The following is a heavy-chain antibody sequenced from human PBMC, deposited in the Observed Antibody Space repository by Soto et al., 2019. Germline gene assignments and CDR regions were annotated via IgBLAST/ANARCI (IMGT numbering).Heavy chain of an antibody. J-gene: IGHJ6*02. V-gene: IGHV1-2*04. Sequence: ASVKVSCKASGYTFTGYYMHWVRQAPGQGLEWMGWINPNSGGTNYAQKFQGWVTMTRDTSISTAYMELSRLRSDDTAVYYCAREEGVPAAMRGMDVWGQGTTVTVSS. D-gene: IGHD2-2*01. CDR1: GYTFTGYY. CDR2: INPNSGGT. CDR3: AREEGVPAAMRGMDV.